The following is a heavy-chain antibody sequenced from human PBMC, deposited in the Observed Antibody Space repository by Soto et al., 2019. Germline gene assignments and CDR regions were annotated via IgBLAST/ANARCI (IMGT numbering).Heavy chain of an antibody. CDR3: ARDYYDSSGYSYNWFDP. CDR1: GFTVSSNY. V-gene: IGHV3-66*01. CDR2: IYSGGST. D-gene: IGHD3-22*01. Sequence: GGSLRLSCAASGFTVSSNYMSWVRQAPGKGLEWVSVIYSGGSTYYADSVKGRFTISRDNSKNTLYLQMNSLRAEDTAVYYCARDYYDSSGYSYNWFDPWGQGTLVTVSS. J-gene: IGHJ5*02.